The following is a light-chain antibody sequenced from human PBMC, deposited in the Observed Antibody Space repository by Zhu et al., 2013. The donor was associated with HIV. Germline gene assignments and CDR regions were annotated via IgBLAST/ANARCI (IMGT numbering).Light chain of an antibody. V-gene: IGKV1-12*01. Sequence: DVHMTQSPSSVSASVGDRVTITCRASQSIKTWLVWYQQKPGKAPRLLIYAASSLQSGVPSRFSGSGSGTDFTLTINNLQPEDFATYYCQQANSLPPTFGGGTKVEIK. CDR1: QSIKTW. CDR2: AAS. J-gene: IGKJ4*01. CDR3: QQANSLPPT.